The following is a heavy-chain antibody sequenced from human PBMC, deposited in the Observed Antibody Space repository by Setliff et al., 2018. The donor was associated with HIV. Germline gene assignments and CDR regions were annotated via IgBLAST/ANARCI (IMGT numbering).Heavy chain of an antibody. D-gene: IGHD2-2*01. Sequence: GASVKVSCKVSGYTLTKLSMHWVRQAPGQGLEWMGRINPNSGGTNYAQKFQGRVTITRDTSISTTYMELSRLTSDDTAVYYCASDIAVIPAASQVGGFDIWGQGTMVTVSS. J-gene: IGHJ3*02. CDR2: INPNSGGT. CDR3: ASDIAVIPAASQVGGFDI. V-gene: IGHV1-2*06. CDR1: GYTLTKLS.